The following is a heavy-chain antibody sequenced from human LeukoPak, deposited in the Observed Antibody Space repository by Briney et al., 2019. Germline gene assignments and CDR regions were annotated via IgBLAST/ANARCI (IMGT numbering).Heavy chain of an antibody. V-gene: IGHV3-74*01. D-gene: IGHD3-22*01. CDR2: INSDGSST. J-gene: IGHJ3*02. CDR1: GFTFSSYW. CDR3: AREEYYYDSSGYWFHAFDI. Sequence: GGSLRLSCAASGFTFSSYWMHWVRQAPGKGLVWVSRINSDGSSTSYADSVKGRFTISRDNAKNSLYLQMNSLRAEDTAVYYCAREEYYYDSSGYWFHAFDIWGQGTMVTVSS.